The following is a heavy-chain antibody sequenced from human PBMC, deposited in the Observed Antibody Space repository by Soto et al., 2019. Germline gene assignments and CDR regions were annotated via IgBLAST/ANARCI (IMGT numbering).Heavy chain of an antibody. CDR1: GGTFSSYA. CDR2: IIPIFGTA. CDR3: ARRVGGFWSGYLDYYYMDV. Sequence: SVKVSCKASGGTFSSYAISWVRQAPGQGLEWMGGIIPIFGTANYAQKFQGRVTITADESTSTAYMELSSLRSEDTAVYYCARRVGGFWSGYLDYYYMDVWGKGTTVTVSS. J-gene: IGHJ6*03. V-gene: IGHV1-69*13. D-gene: IGHD3-3*01.